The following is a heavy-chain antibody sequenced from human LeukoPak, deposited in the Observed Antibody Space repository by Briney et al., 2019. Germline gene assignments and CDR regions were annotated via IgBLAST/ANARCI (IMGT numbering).Heavy chain of an antibody. CDR3: AKGRSGWSFDY. D-gene: IGHD6-19*01. CDR1: GFTFRNYA. CDR2: ISAGGEST. Sequence: PGGSLILSCAASGFTFRNYAMTWVRQAPGKGLEWVSAISAGGESTYYADSVKGRFTISRDNSKNTLYMRMNSLRAEDTALYYCAKGRSGWSFDYWGQGTLVTVSS. V-gene: IGHV3-23*01. J-gene: IGHJ4*02.